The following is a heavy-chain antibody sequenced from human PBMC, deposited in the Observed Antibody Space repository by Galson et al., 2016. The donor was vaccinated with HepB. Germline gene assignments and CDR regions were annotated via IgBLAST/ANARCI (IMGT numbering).Heavy chain of an antibody. J-gene: IGHJ4*02. CDR1: GYSVTNYY. Sequence: SVKVSCKASGYSVTNYYMHWVRQAPGQGLEWMGTINPSDDTSSYAQKFQGRVTLTRDTSRSTVYMELSSLRSEDTAVYYCATELPRRSYLEYWGQGTLVTVSS. CDR3: ATELPRRSYLEY. V-gene: IGHV1-46*01. CDR2: INPSDDTS. D-gene: IGHD2-21*02.